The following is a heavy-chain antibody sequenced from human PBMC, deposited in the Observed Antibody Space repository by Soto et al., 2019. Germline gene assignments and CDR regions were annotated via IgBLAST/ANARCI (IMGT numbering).Heavy chain of an antibody. V-gene: IGHV4-30-4*01. CDR3: ARGDSSGPNTLDY. J-gene: IGHJ4*02. D-gene: IGHD3-22*01. CDR1: GGSTSSGDYY. Sequence: QVQLQESGPGLVKPSQTLSLTCTVSGGSTSSGDYYWSWIRQPPGKGLEWIGYIYYSGSTYYNPSLKSRVTISVDTSKNQFSLKLSSVTAADTAVYYCARGDSSGPNTLDYWGQGTLVTVSS. CDR2: IYYSGST.